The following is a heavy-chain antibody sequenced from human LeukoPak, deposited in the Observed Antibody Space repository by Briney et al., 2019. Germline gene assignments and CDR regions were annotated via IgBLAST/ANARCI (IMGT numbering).Heavy chain of an antibody. CDR1: GFTFSSYA. D-gene: IGHD3-10*01. Sequence: GGSLRLSCAASGFTFSSYAMSWVRQAPGKGLEWVSAISGSGGSTYYADSVKGRFTISRDNSKNTLYLQMNSLRAEDTAVYYCAKDEFDYGSGSYYTNYWGQGTLVTVSP. V-gene: IGHV3-23*01. CDR3: AKDEFDYGSGSYYTNY. CDR2: ISGSGGST. J-gene: IGHJ4*02.